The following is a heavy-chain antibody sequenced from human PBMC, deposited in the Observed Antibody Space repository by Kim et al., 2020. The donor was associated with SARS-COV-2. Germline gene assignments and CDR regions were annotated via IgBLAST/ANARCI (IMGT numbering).Heavy chain of an antibody. J-gene: IGHJ5*02. D-gene: IGHD4-17*01. CDR1: GFTFSSYS. CDR3: APTHEAVYMTTVNNWFDP. V-gene: IGHV3-21*01. Sequence: GGSLRLSCAASGFTFSSYSMNWVRQAPGKGLEWVSSISSSSSYIYYADSVKGRFTISRDNAKNSLYLQMNSLRAEDTAVYYCAPTHEAVYMTTVNNWFDPWGQGTLVTVSS. CDR2: ISSSSSYI.